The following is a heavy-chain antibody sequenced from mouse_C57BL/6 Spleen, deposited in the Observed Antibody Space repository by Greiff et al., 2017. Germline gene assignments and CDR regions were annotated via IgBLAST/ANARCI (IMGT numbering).Heavy chain of an antibody. V-gene: IGHV1-52*01. CDR2: IDPSDSET. J-gene: IGHJ1*03. CDR1: GYTFTSYW. D-gene: IGHD1-1*01. Sequence: QVQLQQPGAELVRPGSSVKLSCKASGYTFTSYWMHWVKQRPIQGLEWIGNIDPSDSETHYNQKFKDKATLTVDKSSSTAYMQLSSLTSEDSAVYYCARVEPRSSYWYCDVWGTGTTVTVSS. CDR3: ARVEPRSSYWYCDV.